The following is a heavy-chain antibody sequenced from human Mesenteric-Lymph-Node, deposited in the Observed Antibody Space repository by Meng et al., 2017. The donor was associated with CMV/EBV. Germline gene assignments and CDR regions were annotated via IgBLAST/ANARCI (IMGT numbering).Heavy chain of an antibody. J-gene: IGHJ4*02. Sequence: ASVKVSCKTSGYTFTSYGFSWVRQAPGQGLEWMGWVSSYNGNTKYAQKLQGRVTMTTDTSTSTAYMELRSLTSDDTAVYYCARDRYDSSGYYPPFDYWGQGTLVTVSS. CDR2: VSSYNGNT. V-gene: IGHV1-18*01. CDR1: GYTFTSYG. CDR3: ARDRYDSSGYYPPFDY. D-gene: IGHD3-22*01.